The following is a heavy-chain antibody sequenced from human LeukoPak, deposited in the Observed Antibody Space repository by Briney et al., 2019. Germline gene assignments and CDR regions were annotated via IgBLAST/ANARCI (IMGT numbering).Heavy chain of an antibody. D-gene: IGHD6-19*01. J-gene: IGHJ4*02. CDR1: RFTFYDYG. CDR2: INWNGGST. Sequence: GGSLRLSCAASRFTFYDYGISWGRPAPGKGVECVSGINWNGGSTGYADSVKGRFTISRDNAKNSLYLQLNSLRAEDTALYYCAREAVAGTLPLDYWGQGTLVTVSS. V-gene: IGHV3-20*04. CDR3: AREAVAGTLPLDY.